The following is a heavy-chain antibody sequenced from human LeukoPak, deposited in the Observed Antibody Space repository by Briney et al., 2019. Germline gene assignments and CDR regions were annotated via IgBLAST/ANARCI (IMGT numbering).Heavy chain of an antibody. CDR3: AKAASSSWPSYYYGMDV. Sequence: PGGSLRLSCAASGFIFSSYSMSWVRQAPGKGLEWVSVITGSGGNTYYADSVKGRFTISKDNSKNTVYQQMSSLRVDDAAVYYCAKAASSSWPSYYYGMDVWGQGTTVTVSS. CDR2: ITGSGGNT. J-gene: IGHJ6*02. CDR1: GFIFSSYS. D-gene: IGHD6-13*01. V-gene: IGHV3-23*01.